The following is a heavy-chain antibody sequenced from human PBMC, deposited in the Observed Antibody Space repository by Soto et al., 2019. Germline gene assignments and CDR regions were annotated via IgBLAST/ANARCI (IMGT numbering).Heavy chain of an antibody. Sequence: GGSLRLSCTASGFIFSTYAMNWVRQAPGEGLEWVSAISSNGGTTFYAESVRGRFTISRDNSVNTLYLQMSSLRTEDTAVYYCAHPRGYGVFDAVDIWGQGTMVTVSS. J-gene: IGHJ3*02. D-gene: IGHD4-17*01. CDR2: ISSNGGTT. CDR3: AHPRGYGVFDAVDI. CDR1: GFIFSTYA. V-gene: IGHV3-23*01.